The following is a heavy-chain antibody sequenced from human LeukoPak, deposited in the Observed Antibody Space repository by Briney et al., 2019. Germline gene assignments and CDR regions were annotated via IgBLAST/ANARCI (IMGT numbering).Heavy chain of an antibody. CDR3: ANHPGGSFDY. CDR2: ISGTDDNT. Sequence: GGSLRLSCGASGFTFSSSTMSWVRQAPGKGLEWVSGISGTDDNTYYADSVKGRFTIFRDNSKDILYLYMSSLRAEDTAMYYCANHPGGSFDYWGQGTLVAVSS. V-gene: IGHV3-23*01. CDR1: GFTFSSST. D-gene: IGHD3-16*01. J-gene: IGHJ4*02.